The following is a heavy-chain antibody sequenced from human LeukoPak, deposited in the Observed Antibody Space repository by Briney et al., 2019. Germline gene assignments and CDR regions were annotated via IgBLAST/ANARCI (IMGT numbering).Heavy chain of an antibody. CDR3: ARGSSSSRPYYFDY. D-gene: IGHD6-6*01. CDR1: GFTFSHYA. Sequence: GGSLRLSCAASGFTFSHYAMSWVRQAPGKGLEWVSAITDSGGDTYHADSVKGRLTISRDNSKNTLYLQMNSLRVDDTALYYCARGSSSSRPYYFDYWGQGTLVTVSS. J-gene: IGHJ4*02. CDR2: ITDSGGDT. V-gene: IGHV3-23*01.